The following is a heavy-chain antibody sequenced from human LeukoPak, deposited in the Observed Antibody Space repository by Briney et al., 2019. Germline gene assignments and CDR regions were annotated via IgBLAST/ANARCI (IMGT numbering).Heavy chain of an antibody. CDR1: GGTFSSYA. Sequence: ASVKVSCKASGGTFSSYAISWVRQAPGQGLEWMGWIDTNTGNPTYAQGFIGRFAFSLDTSVTTAYLQISSLKAEDTAVYYCARGYDTTGYFSYWGQGTLVTVSS. V-gene: IGHV7-4-1*02. CDR3: ARGYDTTGYFSY. J-gene: IGHJ4*02. D-gene: IGHD3-22*01. CDR2: IDTNTGNP.